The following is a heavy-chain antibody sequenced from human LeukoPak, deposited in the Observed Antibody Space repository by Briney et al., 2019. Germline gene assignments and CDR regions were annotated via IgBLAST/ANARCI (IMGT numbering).Heavy chain of an antibody. CDR2: TYYRSRWYY. Sequence: PSQTLSLTCGISGGSVSSNDAAWNWIRQSPSRGLEWLGRTYYRSRWYYDYALSVQSRITINPDTSKNQFSLQLNSLTPDDTAVYYCARGWGLHHWGQGTLVTVSS. D-gene: IGHD7-27*01. CDR1: GGSVSSNDAA. J-gene: IGHJ5*02. CDR3: ARGWGLHH. V-gene: IGHV6-1*01.